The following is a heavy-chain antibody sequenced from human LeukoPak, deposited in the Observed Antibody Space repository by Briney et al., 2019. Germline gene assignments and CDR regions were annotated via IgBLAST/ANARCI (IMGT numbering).Heavy chain of an antibody. CDR2: IYYSGST. V-gene: IGHV4-39*07. D-gene: IGHD3-10*01. CDR3: ARVPTRGSGDEGDY. J-gene: IGHJ4*02. Sequence: SETLSLTCTVSGGSISSSSYYWGWIRQPPGKGLEWIGSIYYSGSTYYNPSLKSRVTISVGTSKNQFSLKLSSVTAADTAVYYCARVPTRGSGDEGDYWGQGTLVTVSS. CDR1: GGSISSSSYY.